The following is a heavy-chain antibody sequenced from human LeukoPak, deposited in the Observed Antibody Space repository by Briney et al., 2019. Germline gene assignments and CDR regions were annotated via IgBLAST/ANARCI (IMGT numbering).Heavy chain of an antibody. CDR2: ISSSGSTI. Sequence: PGGSLRLSCAASGFTFSDYYMSWIRQAPGKGLEWVSYISSSGSTIYYADSVKGRFTISRDNAKNSLYLQMNSLRAEDTAVYYCARRHTYQLPEEWAFDIWGQGTMVTVSS. CDR1: GFTFSDYY. J-gene: IGHJ3*02. V-gene: IGHV3-11*01. D-gene: IGHD2-2*01. CDR3: ARRHTYQLPEEWAFDI.